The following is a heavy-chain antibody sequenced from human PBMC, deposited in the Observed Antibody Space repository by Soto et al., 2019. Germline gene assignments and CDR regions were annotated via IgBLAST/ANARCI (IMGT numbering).Heavy chain of an antibody. J-gene: IGHJ6*02. CDR3: AKDIKTFYNRSGYASVMDV. Sequence: PGGSLRLSCAASGFTFDDYAMHWVRQAPGKGLERVSGISWNSGNIGYADSVKGRFTISRDNAKNSLYLQMNSLRVEDTALYYCAKDIKTFYNRSGYASVMDVWGQGTTVTVSS. CDR1: GFTFDDYA. D-gene: IGHD3-22*01. CDR2: ISWNSGNI. V-gene: IGHV3-9*01.